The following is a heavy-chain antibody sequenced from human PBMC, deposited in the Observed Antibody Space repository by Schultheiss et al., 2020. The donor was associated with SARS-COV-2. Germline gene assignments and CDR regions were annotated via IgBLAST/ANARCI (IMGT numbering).Heavy chain of an antibody. CDR2: ISYDGNNK. V-gene: IGHV3-30*04. Sequence: GESLKISCAASGFTFSTYAMHWVRQAPGKGLEWVAVISYDGNNKYYADSVKGRFTISRDNSKNTLYLQMNSLRAEDTAVYYCARGLGYCSGGSCYSIRFSHYYYYMDVWGKGTTVTVSS. D-gene: IGHD2-15*01. CDR3: ARGLGYCSGGSCYSIRFSHYYYYMDV. CDR1: GFTFSTYA. J-gene: IGHJ6*03.